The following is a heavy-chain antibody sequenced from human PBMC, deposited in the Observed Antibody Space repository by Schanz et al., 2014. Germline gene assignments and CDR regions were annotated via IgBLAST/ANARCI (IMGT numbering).Heavy chain of an antibody. J-gene: IGHJ3*01. D-gene: IGHD2-2*01. V-gene: IGHV1-46*03. CDR2: INPSSGTT. Sequence: QVQLVQSGAEVKKPGASVRVSCKASGYSFTTYDVNWVRQATGQGLEWMGKINPSSGTTRIAQNFQGRLTVTRDTSTSTVNMELSSLRSEDTAVYYCARGGFFDSTSFDSWGQGTMVTASS. CDR1: GYSFTTYD. CDR3: ARGGFFDSTSFDS.